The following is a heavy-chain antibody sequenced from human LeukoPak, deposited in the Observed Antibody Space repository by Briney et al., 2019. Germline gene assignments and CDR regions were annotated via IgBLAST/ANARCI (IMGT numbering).Heavy chain of an antibody. J-gene: IGHJ4*02. Sequence: GGSLRLSCAASGFSVSSNHMNWVRQAPGKGLEWVSLISGSGGSTYYADSVKGRFTISRDNSKNTLYLQMNSLRGEDTAVYYCAKDFYSSGKSIDYWGQGTLVTVSS. V-gene: IGHV3-23*01. D-gene: IGHD6-19*01. CDR1: GFSVSSNH. CDR3: AKDFYSSGKSIDY. CDR2: ISGSGGST.